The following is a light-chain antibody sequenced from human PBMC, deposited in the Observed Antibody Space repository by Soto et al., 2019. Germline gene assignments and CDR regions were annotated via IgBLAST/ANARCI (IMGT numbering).Light chain of an antibody. CDR2: GAS. V-gene: IGKV3-20*01. Sequence: EIVLTQSPGTLSLSPGESGILSCRASQSLGTNFLAWFQQKPGQAPRLLIYGASTRATGIPDRFSGSGSGIDFTLTITRLEPEDSAVYYCQHYGVSPRTFGQGTKVQIK. CDR1: QSLGTNF. J-gene: IGKJ1*01. CDR3: QHYGVSPRT.